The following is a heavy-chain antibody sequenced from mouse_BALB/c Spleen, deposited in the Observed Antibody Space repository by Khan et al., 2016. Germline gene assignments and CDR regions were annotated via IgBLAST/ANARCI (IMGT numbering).Heavy chain of an antibody. J-gene: IGHJ4*01. CDR2: ISYSGST. D-gene: IGHD2-4*01. V-gene: IGHV3-2*02. CDR1: GYSITSDYA. CDR3: ARSHPYDYDGYYYAMDY. Sequence: EVQLQESGPGLVKPSQSLSLTCTVTGYSITSDYAWNWIRQFPGNKLEWMGYISYSGSTSYNPSLKSRISITRDTSKNQFFLKLNSVTTEDTATYYCARSHPYDYDGYYYAMDYWGQGTSVTVSS.